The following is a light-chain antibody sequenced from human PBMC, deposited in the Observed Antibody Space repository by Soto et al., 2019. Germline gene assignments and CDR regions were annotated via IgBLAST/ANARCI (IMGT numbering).Light chain of an antibody. V-gene: IGKV3-11*01. CDR3: QQRSNWPPT. Sequence: IALTQPPATLSLSPGERATLSCRASQSVNNYLAWYQQEPGRPPRLLIYDASIRPTGIPARFSGSGSGTDFTLTISYLEPEDFAVYYCQQRSNWPPTFGQGTKVDI. CDR1: QSVNNY. CDR2: DAS. J-gene: IGKJ1*01.